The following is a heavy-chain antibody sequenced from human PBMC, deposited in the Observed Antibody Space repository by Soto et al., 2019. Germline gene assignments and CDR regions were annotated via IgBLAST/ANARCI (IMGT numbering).Heavy chain of an antibody. CDR2: LSGGGANT. CDR3: ARWSGYADA. D-gene: IGHD4-17*01. Sequence: PGGSLRLSCAASGFSFSTYSMAWVRQAAGRGPQWVSGLSGGGANTFYIDSVRGRFAISVDISRNTVFLQMDSLRVDDTAVYYCARWSGYADAWGRGTLVTVSS. J-gene: IGHJ4*02. V-gene: IGHV3-23*01. CDR1: GFSFSTYS.